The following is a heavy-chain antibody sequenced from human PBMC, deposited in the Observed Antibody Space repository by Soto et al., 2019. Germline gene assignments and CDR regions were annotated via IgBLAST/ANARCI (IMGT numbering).Heavy chain of an antibody. CDR3: AKDRIWHAASGWAYYGMDA. D-gene: IGHD6-19*01. CDR1: GFTFRDFG. V-gene: IGHV3-30*18. Sequence: QVQLVESGGGVVQPGRSLRLSCAASGFTFRDFGMHWVRQAPGKGLEWVAVMSYDGSNELYVDSVKGRFTISRDNSQKTLFLQMTSLTTEDTAIYYFAKDRIWHAASGWAYYGMDAWGQGTPVTVSS. CDR2: MSYDGSNE. J-gene: IGHJ6*02.